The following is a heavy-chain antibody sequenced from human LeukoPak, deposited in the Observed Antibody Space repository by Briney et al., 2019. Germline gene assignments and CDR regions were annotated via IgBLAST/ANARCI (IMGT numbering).Heavy chain of an antibody. CDR3: ARAPANRSWYLFDY. J-gene: IGHJ4*02. D-gene: IGHD6-13*01. Sequence: PSETLSLTCTVSGGSIFSSSYYWGWIRQPPWKGLEWIGSTYYSGTTYYNPSLRSRVTMSVDTSKNQFSLRLTSVTAADTAVYYCARAPANRSWYLFDYWGQGTLVTVSS. CDR1: GGSIFSSSYY. V-gene: IGHV4-39*07. CDR2: TYYSGTT.